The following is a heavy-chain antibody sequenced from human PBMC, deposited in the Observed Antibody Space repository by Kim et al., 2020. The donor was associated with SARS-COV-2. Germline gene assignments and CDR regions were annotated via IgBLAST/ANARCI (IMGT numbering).Heavy chain of an antibody. Sequence: ASVKVSCKASGYTFTGYYMHWVRQAPGQGLEWMGWINPNSGGTNYAQKFQGRVTMTRDTSISTAYMELSRLRSDDTAVYYCARVRQVASRARAGGATNWFDPWGQGTLVTVSS. CDR2: INPNSGGT. V-gene: IGHV1-2*02. J-gene: IGHJ5*02. D-gene: IGHD1-26*01. CDR1: GYTFTGYY. CDR3: ARVRQVASRARAGGATNWFDP.